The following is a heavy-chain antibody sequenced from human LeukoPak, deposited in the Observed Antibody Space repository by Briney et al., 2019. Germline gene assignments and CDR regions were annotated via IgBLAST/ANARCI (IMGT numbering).Heavy chain of an antibody. CDR2: ISSSSSYT. Sequence: GGSLRLSCAASGFTFSSYSMNWVRQAPGKGLEWVSSISSSSSYTYYADSVKGRFTISRDNAKNSLYLQMNSLRAEDTAVYYCARDALGYYYDSSGRYFDYWGQGTLVTVSS. V-gene: IGHV3-21*01. J-gene: IGHJ4*02. CDR3: ARDALGYYYDSSGRYFDY. CDR1: GFTFSSYS. D-gene: IGHD3-22*01.